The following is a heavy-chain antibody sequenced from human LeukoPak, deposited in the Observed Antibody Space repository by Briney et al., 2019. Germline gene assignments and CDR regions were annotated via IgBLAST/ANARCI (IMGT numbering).Heavy chain of an antibody. CDR3: ATRSSDYYDSGWFDP. J-gene: IGHJ5*02. Sequence: GASVKVSCKASGGTFSSYAISWVRQAPGQGLEWMGGIIPIFGTANYAQKFQGRVTITADESTSTAYMELSSLRSEDTAVYYCATRSSDYYDSGWFDPWGQGTLVTVSS. D-gene: IGHD3-22*01. CDR2: IIPIFGTA. V-gene: IGHV1-69*13. CDR1: GGTFSSYA.